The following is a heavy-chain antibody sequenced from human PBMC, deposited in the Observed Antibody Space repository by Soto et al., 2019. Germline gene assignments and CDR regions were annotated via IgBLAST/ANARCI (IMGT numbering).Heavy chain of an antibody. V-gene: IGHV1-18*04. CDR3: ARGPRYCSSTSCFSGVTWFDP. J-gene: IGHJ5*02. D-gene: IGHD2-2*01. CDR1: GYTFTSYG. CDR2: ISSYNGNT. Sequence: ASVKVSCKASGYTFTSYGISWVRQAPGQGLEWMGWISSYNGNTNYAQKVQGRVTMTTDTSTSTAYMELRSLRSDDTAVYYCARGPRYCSSTSCFSGVTWFDPWGQGALVTVSS.